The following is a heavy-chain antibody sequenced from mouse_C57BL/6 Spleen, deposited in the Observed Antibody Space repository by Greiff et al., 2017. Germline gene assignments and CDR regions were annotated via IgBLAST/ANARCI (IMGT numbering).Heavy chain of an antibody. CDR3: ARWGSYYGYLYYFDY. Sequence: QVQLQQPGTELVKPGASVKLSCKASGYTFTSYWMHWVQQRPGQGLEWIGNINPSNGGTNYNEKFKSKATLTVDKSSSTAYMQLSSLTSEDSAVYYCARWGSYYGYLYYFDYWGQGTTLTVAS. V-gene: IGHV1-53*01. CDR2: INPSNGGT. J-gene: IGHJ2*01. CDR1: GYTFTSYW. D-gene: IGHD2-2*01.